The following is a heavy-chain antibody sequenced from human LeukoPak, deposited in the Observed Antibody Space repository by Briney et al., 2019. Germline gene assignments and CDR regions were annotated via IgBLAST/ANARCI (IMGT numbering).Heavy chain of an antibody. CDR3: ARGGRTTWHGMDV. CDR2: ISGGGDNT. CDR1: GFTFSNYG. J-gene: IGHJ6*02. Sequence: GGSLRLSCAASGFTFSNYGMSWVRQAPGKGLEWVSTISGGGDNTYYVDSVKGRFTISRDNSKNTLYLQMNSLRAEDTAVYYCARGGRTTWHGMDVWGQGTTVTASS. V-gene: IGHV3-23*01. D-gene: IGHD4-17*01.